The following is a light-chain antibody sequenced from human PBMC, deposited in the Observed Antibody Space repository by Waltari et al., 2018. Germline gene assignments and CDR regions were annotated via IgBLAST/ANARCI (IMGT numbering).Light chain of an antibody. CDR1: QSVGTY. CDR3: QQRRNWPLT. Sequence: EIVLTQSPAILSFSPGERATLSCRASQSVGTYLAWYQQRPGQSPRLLHYDASYRATGIPARFRGSGSETDFTLTISSLQPEDFAVYYCQQRRNWPLTFGGGTRVQI. CDR2: DAS. J-gene: IGKJ4*01. V-gene: IGKV3-11*01.